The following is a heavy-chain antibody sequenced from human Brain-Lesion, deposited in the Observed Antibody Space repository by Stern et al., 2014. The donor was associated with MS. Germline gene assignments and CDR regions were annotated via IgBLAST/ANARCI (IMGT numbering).Heavy chain of an antibody. J-gene: IGHJ5*02. CDR3: ARGVDP. V-gene: IGHV3-7*01. CDR1: GFRFSNYW. CDR2: IKSDGREK. Sequence: EVQLEESGGGLVQPGGSLRLSCAASGFRFSNYWMSWVRQAPGKGPEWVANIKSDGREKLYVDSVKGRFTISRDNAKNSLYLQMNSPRAEDTAVYYCARGVDPWGQGTLVTVSS.